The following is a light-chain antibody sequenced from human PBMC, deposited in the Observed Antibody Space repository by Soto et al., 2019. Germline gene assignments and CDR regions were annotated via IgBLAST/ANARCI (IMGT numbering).Light chain of an antibody. CDR3: QQYNTYSRT. V-gene: IGKV1-5*01. CDR2: DAS. J-gene: IGKJ2*01. Sequence: DNQMTQSPSTLSASVGDRVSITRRASQSLRSCLAWYQQKPGKAPKFLIYDASSLQSGVPSRFSGSGSGTEFTLTISSLQAEDFATYYRQQYNTYSRTFAQGTKLEIK. CDR1: QSLRSC.